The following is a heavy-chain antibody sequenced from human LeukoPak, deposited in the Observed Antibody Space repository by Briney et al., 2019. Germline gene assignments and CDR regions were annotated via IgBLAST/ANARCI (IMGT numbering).Heavy chain of an antibody. D-gene: IGHD5-18*01. CDR3: ARLGGYSYGSYDAFDI. CDR2: INHSGST. V-gene: IGHV4-34*01. CDR1: GGSFSGYY. Sequence: SETLSLTCAVYGGSFSGYYWSWIRQPPGKGLEWIGEINHSGSTNYNPSLKSRVTISVDTSKNQFSLKLSSVTAADTAVYYCARLGGYSYGSYDAFDIWGQGTMVTVSS. J-gene: IGHJ3*02.